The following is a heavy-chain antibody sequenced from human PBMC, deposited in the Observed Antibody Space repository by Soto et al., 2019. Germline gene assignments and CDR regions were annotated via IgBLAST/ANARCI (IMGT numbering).Heavy chain of an antibody. D-gene: IGHD3-16*01. CDR2: INHSGST. J-gene: IGHJ4*02. CDR3: ARALGGIPGY. CDR1: GGSFSGYY. V-gene: IGHV4-34*01. Sequence: QVQLQQWGAGLLKPSETLSLTCAVYGGSFSGYYWSWIRQPPGKGLEWIGEINHSGSTNYNPSLKSRVTISVDTSKNQFSLKLSSVTAADTAVYYCARALGGIPGYWGQGTLVTVSS.